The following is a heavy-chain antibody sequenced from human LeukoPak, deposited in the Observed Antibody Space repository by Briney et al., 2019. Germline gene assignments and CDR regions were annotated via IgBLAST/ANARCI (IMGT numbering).Heavy chain of an antibody. D-gene: IGHD2-2*01. J-gene: IGHJ5*02. V-gene: IGHV4-59*08. CDR3: ARILRYCSSTSCYAWFDP. Sequence: SETLSLTCTVSGGSISSYYWSWIRQPPGKGLEWIGYIYYSGSTNYNPSLKSRVTISVDTSKNQFSLKLSSVTAADTAVHYCARILRYCSSTSCYAWFDPWGQGTLVTVSS. CDR2: IYYSGST. CDR1: GGSISSYY.